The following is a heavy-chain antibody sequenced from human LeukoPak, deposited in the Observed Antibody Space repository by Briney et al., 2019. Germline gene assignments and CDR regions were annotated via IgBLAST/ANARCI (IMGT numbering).Heavy chain of an antibody. D-gene: IGHD2-2*01. CDR2: TYYRSTWYN. V-gene: IGHV6-1*01. Sequence: SQTLSLTCAISGDSVSSSSVTWNWIRQSPSRGLEWLGRTYYRSTWYNDYAVSVRGRITVNPDTSKNQFSLHLNSVTPEDTAVYYCAKRLTQYDCFDPWGQGILVTVSS. CDR1: GDSVSSSSVT. CDR3: AKRLTQYDCFDP. J-gene: IGHJ5*02.